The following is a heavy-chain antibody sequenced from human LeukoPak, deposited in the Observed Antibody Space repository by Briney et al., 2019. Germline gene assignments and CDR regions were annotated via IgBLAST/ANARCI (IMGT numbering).Heavy chain of an antibody. D-gene: IGHD2-2*01. CDR2: ISAYNGNT. CDR1: GYTFTSYG. CDR3: ARADIVVVPAAPDY. Sequence: ASVKVSCKASGYTFTSYGISWVRQAPGQGLEWMGWISAYNGNTNYAQKLQGRVTMTTDTSTSTAYMELRSLRSDDTAVYYCARADIVVVPAAPDYWGQGTLVTASS. V-gene: IGHV1-18*01. J-gene: IGHJ4*02.